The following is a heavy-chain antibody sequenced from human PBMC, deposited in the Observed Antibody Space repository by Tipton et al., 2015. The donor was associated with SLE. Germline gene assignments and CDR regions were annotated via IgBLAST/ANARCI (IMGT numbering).Heavy chain of an antibody. CDR1: GFTFSSYG. Sequence: GSLRLSCAASGFTFSSYGMHWVRQAPGKGLEWVAFIRYDGSNKYYADSVKGRFTISRDNSKNTLYLQMNSLKASDTAMYYCARRNIAVAGTRNYYYYYMDVWGKGTTVTVSS. J-gene: IGHJ6*03. V-gene: IGHV3-30*02. D-gene: IGHD6-19*01. CDR3: ARRNIAVAGTRNYYYYYMDV. CDR2: IRYDGSNK.